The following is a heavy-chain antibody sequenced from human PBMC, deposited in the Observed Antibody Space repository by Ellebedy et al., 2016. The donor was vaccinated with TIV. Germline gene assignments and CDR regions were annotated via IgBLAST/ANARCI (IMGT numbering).Heavy chain of an antibody. Sequence: GESLKISCAASGFTFSSYGMHWVRQAPGKGLEWVAVIWFDGSNKYHADSVKGRFTISRDNSKNTLYLQMNSLRAEDTAVYFCARETHYYDSTGDYPFDIWGQGTMVTVSS. CDR2: IWFDGSNK. D-gene: IGHD3-22*01. CDR3: ARETHYYDSTGDYPFDI. CDR1: GFTFSSYG. V-gene: IGHV3-33*08. J-gene: IGHJ3*02.